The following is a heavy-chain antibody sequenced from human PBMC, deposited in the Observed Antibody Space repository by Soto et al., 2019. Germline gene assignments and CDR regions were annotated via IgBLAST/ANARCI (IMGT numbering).Heavy chain of an antibody. V-gene: IGHV1-2*04. D-gene: IGHD4-17*01. Sequence: ASVKVSCKASGYTFTGYYMHWVRQAPGQGLEWMGWINPNSGGTNYAQKFQGWVTMTRDTSISTAYMELSRLRSDDTAVYYCARTQTVTTEDAFDIWGQGTMVTVSS. CDR1: GYTFTGYY. J-gene: IGHJ3*02. CDR2: INPNSGGT. CDR3: ARTQTVTTEDAFDI.